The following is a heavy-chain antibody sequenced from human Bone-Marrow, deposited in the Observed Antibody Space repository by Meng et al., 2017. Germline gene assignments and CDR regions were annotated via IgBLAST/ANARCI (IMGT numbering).Heavy chain of an antibody. J-gene: IGHJ4*02. CDR1: GFTFSSYA. CDR2: ISYDGSNK. V-gene: IGHV3-30*04. D-gene: IGHD5-18*01. Sequence: GESPKISCAASGFTFSSYAMHWVRQAPGKGLEWVAVISYDGSNKYYADSVKGRFTISRDNSKNTLYLQMNSLRAEDTAVYYCARGWAMAPYFDYWGQGTLVTVSS. CDR3: ARGWAMAPYFDY.